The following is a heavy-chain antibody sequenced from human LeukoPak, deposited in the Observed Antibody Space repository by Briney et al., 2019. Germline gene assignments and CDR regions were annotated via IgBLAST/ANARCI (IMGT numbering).Heavy chain of an antibody. J-gene: IGHJ4*02. CDR1: GFTFSSYS. CDR3: ARDWGPDGLSNHIDY. CDR2: ISSSSSYI. V-gene: IGHV3-21*01. Sequence: NPGGSLRLSCAASGFTFSSYSMNWVRQAPGKGLEWVSSISSSSSYIYYADSVKGRFTISRDNAKNSLYLQMNSLRAEDTAVYYCARDWGPDGLSNHIDYWGQGTLVTVSS. D-gene: IGHD1-14*01.